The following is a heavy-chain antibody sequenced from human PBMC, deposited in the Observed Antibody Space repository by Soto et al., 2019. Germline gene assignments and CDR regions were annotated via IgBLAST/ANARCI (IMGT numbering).Heavy chain of an antibody. J-gene: IGHJ4*02. D-gene: IGHD1-26*01. CDR3: ASATQVRVNSEYFSY. CDR1: CGSISTYY. Sequence: PSATLSLTCTVSCGSISTYYWSWIRQAPGKELEYIGYLYKSLSTNCNPSLKSRVAISVDTSKNQSSLKISCVTAADTAVYYCASATQVRVNSEYFSYWGRRSMVAVS. V-gene: IGHV4-59*01. CDR2: LYKSLST.